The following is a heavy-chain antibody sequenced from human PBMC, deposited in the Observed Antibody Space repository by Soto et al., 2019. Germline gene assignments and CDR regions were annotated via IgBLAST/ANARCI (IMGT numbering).Heavy chain of an antibody. CDR3: AKGKTPTGSSPWYRYFFDS. CDR1: GFTFSNYA. D-gene: IGHD6-13*01. Sequence: GGSLRLSCAASGFTFSNYAMTWVRQAPGKGLEWVSAISGRADSTYYADSVKGRFTISRDNSRNTLFLQMDSLTAEDTAIYYCAKGKTPTGSSPWYRYFFDSWGQGTLVTVSS. J-gene: IGHJ4*02. CDR2: ISGRADST. V-gene: IGHV3-23*01.